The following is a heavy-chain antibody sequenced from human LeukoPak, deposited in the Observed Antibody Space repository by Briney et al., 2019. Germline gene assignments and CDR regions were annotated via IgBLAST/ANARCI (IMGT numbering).Heavy chain of an antibody. V-gene: IGHV1-46*01. J-gene: IGHJ4*02. CDR1: GYTFTSYY. CDR3: ARARGYGSGWYDGGRYYFDY. Sequence: ASVKVSCKASGYTFTSYYMHWVRQAPGQGLECMGIINPSGGSTSYAQKFQGRVTMTRDTSTSTVYMELSSLRSEDTAVYYCARARGYGSGWYDGGRYYFDYWGQGTLVTVSS. D-gene: IGHD6-19*01. CDR2: INPSGGST.